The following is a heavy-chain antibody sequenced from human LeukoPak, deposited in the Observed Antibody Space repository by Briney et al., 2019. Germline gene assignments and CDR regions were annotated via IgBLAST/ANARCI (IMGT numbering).Heavy chain of an antibody. CDR2: FDPEDGET. V-gene: IGHV1-24*01. Sequence: ASVKVSCKVSGYTFTEFSMHWVRQAPGKGLEWMGGFDPEDGETIYAQELQGRVTMTKDTSTDTAYMELSSLRSEDTAVYYCATWYYYDSSDYYLADYWGQGTLVTVSS. J-gene: IGHJ4*02. CDR3: ATWYYYDSSDYYLADY. CDR1: GYTFTEFS. D-gene: IGHD3-22*01.